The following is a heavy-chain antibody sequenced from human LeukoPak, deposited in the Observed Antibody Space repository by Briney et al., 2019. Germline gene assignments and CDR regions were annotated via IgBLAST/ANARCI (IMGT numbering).Heavy chain of an antibody. Sequence: PSETLSLTCTVSGGSISSYYWSWIRQPAGKGLEWIGRIYTSGSTNYNPSLKSRVTMSVDTSKNQFSLKLSSVTAADTAVYYCARHKITGTTGCSDYWGQGTLVTVSS. D-gene: IGHD1-7*01. CDR3: ARHKITGTTGCSDY. V-gene: IGHV4-4*07. CDR1: GGSISSYY. CDR2: IYTSGST. J-gene: IGHJ4*02.